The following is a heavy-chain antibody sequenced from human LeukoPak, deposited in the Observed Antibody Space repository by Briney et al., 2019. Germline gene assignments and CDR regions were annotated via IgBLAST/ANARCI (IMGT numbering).Heavy chain of an antibody. CDR1: GFTFISYA. V-gene: IGHV3-30-3*01. CDR3: ARDLRIAAAEGAYYYYGMDV. Sequence: PGGSLRLSCAASGFTFISYAMHWVRQAPGKGLEWVAVISYDGSNKYYADSVKGRFTISRDNSKNTLYLQMNSLRAEDTAVYYCARDLRIAAAEGAYYYYGMDVWGQGTTVTVSS. CDR2: ISYDGSNK. J-gene: IGHJ6*02. D-gene: IGHD6-13*01.